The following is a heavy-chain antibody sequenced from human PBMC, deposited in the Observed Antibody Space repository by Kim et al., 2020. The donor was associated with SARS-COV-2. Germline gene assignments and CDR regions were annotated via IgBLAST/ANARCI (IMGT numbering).Heavy chain of an antibody. CDR3: ARSPSVLRGVTWFDT. J-gene: IGHJ5*02. D-gene: IGHD2-21*02. V-gene: IGHV4-34*01. CDR2: INHSGST. CDR1: GGSFSGYY. Sequence: SETLSLTCAVYGGSFSGYYWSWIRQPPGKGLEWIGEINHSGSTNYNPSRKSRVTISVDTSKNQFSLKLSSVTAAATAVYYCARSPSVLRGVTWFDTWGQGTLVTVSS.